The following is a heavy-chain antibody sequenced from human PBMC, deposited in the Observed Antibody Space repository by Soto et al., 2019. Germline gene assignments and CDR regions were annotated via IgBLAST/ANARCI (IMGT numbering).Heavy chain of an antibody. CDR1: GGSFSGYY. CDR3: ARVGDYDILTGFSVRAFDI. Sequence: QVQLQQWGAGLLKPSETLSLTCAVYGGSFSGYYWSWIRQPPGKGLEWIGEIDHSGSTNCNPSLQSRVTISVDTSKNQFSLKLSSVTAADTAVYYCARVGDYDILTGFSVRAFDIWGQGTMVTVSS. J-gene: IGHJ3*02. V-gene: IGHV4-34*01. D-gene: IGHD3-9*01. CDR2: IDHSGST.